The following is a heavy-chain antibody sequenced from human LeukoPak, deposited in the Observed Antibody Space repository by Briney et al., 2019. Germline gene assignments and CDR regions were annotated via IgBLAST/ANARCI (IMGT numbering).Heavy chain of an antibody. Sequence: GGSLRLSCAASGFTFSSYGMHWVRQAPGKGLEWVAFIRYDGSNKYYADSVKGRFTISRDNSKNTLYLQMNSLRAEDTAAYYCAKGPRYCSSTSCYAFDYWGQGTLVTVSS. J-gene: IGHJ4*02. V-gene: IGHV3-30*02. CDR2: IRYDGSNK. D-gene: IGHD2-2*01. CDR1: GFTFSSYG. CDR3: AKGPRYCSSTSCYAFDY.